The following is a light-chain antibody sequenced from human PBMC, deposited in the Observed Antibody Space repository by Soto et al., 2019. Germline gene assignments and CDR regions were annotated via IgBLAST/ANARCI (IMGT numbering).Light chain of an antibody. CDR3: QQYNNWPPWT. J-gene: IGKJ1*01. CDR1: QSVSTN. V-gene: IGKV3-15*01. CDR2: GAS. Sequence: EIVITQSPATLSVSPGERATLSCTASQSVSTNLAWYQQKPGQAPRLHVYGASTRATGIPARFSGSGSGTEFTLTISSLQSEDFAIYYCQQYNNWPPWTFGQGTKVEIK.